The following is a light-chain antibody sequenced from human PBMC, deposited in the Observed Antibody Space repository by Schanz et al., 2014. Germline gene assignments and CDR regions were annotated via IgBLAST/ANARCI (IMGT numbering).Light chain of an antibody. V-gene: IGLV2-8*01. CDR3: SSYANDTIWV. J-gene: IGLJ3*02. CDR1: SSDVGGYNY. CDR2: DVS. Sequence: QSALTQPPSASGSPGQSVTISCTGTSSDVGGYNYVSWYQQHPGKAPKLMIYDVSSRPSGVSDRFSGSKAGNTASLTISGLQAEDEADYYCSSYANDTIWVFGGGTKLT.